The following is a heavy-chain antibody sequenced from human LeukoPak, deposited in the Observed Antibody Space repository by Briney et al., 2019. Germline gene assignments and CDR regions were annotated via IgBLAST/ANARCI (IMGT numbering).Heavy chain of an antibody. CDR3: XXPPGELWFGEFPARYMDV. CDR1: GFTFSNAW. D-gene: IGHD3-10*01. Sequence: GGSLRLSCAASGFTFSNAWMSWVRQAPGKGLEWVSAISGSGGSTYYADSVKGRFTISRDNSKNTLYLQMNSLRAEDTAVYYXXXPPGELWFGEFPARYMDVWGKGTTVTISS. CDR2: ISGSGGST. V-gene: IGHV3-23*01. J-gene: IGHJ6*03.